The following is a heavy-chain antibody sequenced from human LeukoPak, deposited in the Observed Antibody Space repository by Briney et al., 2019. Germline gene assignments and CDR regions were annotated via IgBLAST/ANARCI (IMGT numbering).Heavy chain of an antibody. CDR2: INPNSGGT. J-gene: IGHJ5*02. Sequence: GASVKVSCKASGYTFTGYYMHWVRQAPGQGLEWMGWINPNSGGTNYAQKFQGRVTMTRDTPISTAYMELSRLRSDDTAVYYCARDLGIAAAGNWFDPWGQGTLVAVSS. D-gene: IGHD6-13*01. V-gene: IGHV1-2*02. CDR1: GYTFTGYY. CDR3: ARDLGIAAAGNWFDP.